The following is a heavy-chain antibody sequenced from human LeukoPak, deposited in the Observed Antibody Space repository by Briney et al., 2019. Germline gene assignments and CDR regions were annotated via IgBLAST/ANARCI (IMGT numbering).Heavy chain of an antibody. CDR3: ASPPLIAAAGNYYYGMDV. J-gene: IGHJ6*02. V-gene: IGHV1-46*01. CDR2: INPSGGST. D-gene: IGHD6-13*01. Sequence: ASVKVSCKASGYTFTSYYMHWVRQAPGQGLEWMGIINPSGGSTSYAQKFQGRVTMTRGTSTSTVYMELSSLRSEDTAVYYCASPPLIAAAGNYYYGMDVWGQGTTVTVSS. CDR1: GYTFTSYY.